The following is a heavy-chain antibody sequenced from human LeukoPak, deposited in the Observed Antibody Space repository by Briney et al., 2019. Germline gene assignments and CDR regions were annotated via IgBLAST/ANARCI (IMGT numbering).Heavy chain of an antibody. Sequence: ASVKVSCKVSGYTLTELSMHWVRQAPGKGLEWMGGFDPEDGETVYAQKFQGRVTMTEDTSTDTAYMELSSLRSEDTAVYYCAISYCSSTGCYAFWFDPWGQGTLVTVSS. J-gene: IGHJ5*02. V-gene: IGHV1-24*01. D-gene: IGHD2-2*01. CDR3: AISYCSSTGCYAFWFDP. CDR1: GYTLTELS. CDR2: FDPEDGET.